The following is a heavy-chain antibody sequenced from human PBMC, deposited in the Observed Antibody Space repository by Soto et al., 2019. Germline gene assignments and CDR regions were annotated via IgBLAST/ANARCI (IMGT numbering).Heavy chain of an antibody. CDR3: AKELEGSAGDY. D-gene: IGHD3-3*01. Sequence: EVQLVESGGGLVQPGRSLRLSCAASGFTFDDYAMHWVRQAPGKGLEWVSGISWNSGSIGYADSVKGRFTISRDNAKNSLYLQMNSLRAEDTALYYCAKELEGSAGDYWGQGTLVTVSS. CDR2: ISWNSGSI. J-gene: IGHJ4*02. CDR1: GFTFDDYA. V-gene: IGHV3-9*01.